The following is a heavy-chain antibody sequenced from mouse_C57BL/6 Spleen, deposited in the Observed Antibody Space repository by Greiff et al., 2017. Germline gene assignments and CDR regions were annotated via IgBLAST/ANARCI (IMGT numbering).Heavy chain of an antibody. Sequence: QVQLQQPGAELVKPGASVKMSCKASGYTFTSYWITWVKQRPGQGLEWIGDIYPGSGSTNYNEKFKSKATLTVDTSSSTAYMQLSSLTSEDSAVYYWARTPGSSLYYYAMDYWGQGTSVTVSS. D-gene: IGHD1-1*01. CDR1: GYTFTSYW. J-gene: IGHJ4*01. CDR3: ARTPGSSLYYYAMDY. CDR2: IYPGSGST. V-gene: IGHV1-55*01.